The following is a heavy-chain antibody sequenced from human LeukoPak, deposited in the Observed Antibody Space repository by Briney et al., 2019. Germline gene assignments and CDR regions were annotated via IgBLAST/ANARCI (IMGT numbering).Heavy chain of an antibody. D-gene: IGHD6-13*01. Sequence: SETLSLTCTVSGGSTSSYYWSWIRQPPGKGLEWIGYIYYSGSTNYNPSLKSRVTISVDTSKNQFSLKLSSVTAADTAVYYCARHEQLVLDYWGQGTQVTVSS. CDR1: GGSTSSYY. V-gene: IGHV4-59*08. CDR2: IYYSGST. CDR3: ARHEQLVLDY. J-gene: IGHJ4*02.